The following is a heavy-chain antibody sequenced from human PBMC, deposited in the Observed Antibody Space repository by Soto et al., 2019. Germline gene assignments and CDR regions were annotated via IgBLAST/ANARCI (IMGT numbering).Heavy chain of an antibody. CDR3: ARDLGGGSYSSSWYYFDY. Sequence: SQTLSLTCAISGDSVSSNSAAWNWIRQSPSRGLGWLGRTYYRSKWYNDYAVSVKSRITVNPDTSKNQFSLQLNSVTPEDTAVYYCARDLGGGSYSSSWYYFDYWGQGTLVTVAS. J-gene: IGHJ4*02. D-gene: IGHD6-13*01. CDR2: TYYRSKWYN. CDR1: GDSVSSNSAA. V-gene: IGHV6-1*01.